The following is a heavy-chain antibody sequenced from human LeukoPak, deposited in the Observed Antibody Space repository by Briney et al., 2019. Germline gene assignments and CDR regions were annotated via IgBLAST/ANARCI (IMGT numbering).Heavy chain of an antibody. D-gene: IGHD6-13*01. CDR2: IKTDGSST. CDR1: GFTFSDYW. J-gene: IGHJ4*02. Sequence: GGSLRLSCAASGFTFSDYWMHWVRQAPGKGLVWVSGIKTDGSSTTYADSVKGRFTISRDNAKNTLYLQMNSLRAEDTAVYYCARVQTQLAYFDYWGQGTLVTVSS. CDR3: ARVQTQLAYFDY. V-gene: IGHV3-74*01.